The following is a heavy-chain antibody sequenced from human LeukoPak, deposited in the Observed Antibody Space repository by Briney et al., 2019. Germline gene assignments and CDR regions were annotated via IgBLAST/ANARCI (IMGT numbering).Heavy chain of an antibody. V-gene: IGHV1-18*01. D-gene: IGHD6-13*01. CDR1: GYTFTSYA. CDR3: ARDRVFAAAAGTPGY. CDR2: ISAYNGNT. J-gene: IGHJ4*02. Sequence: ASVKVSCKASGYTFTSYAMNWVRQAPGQGLEWMGWISAYNGNTNYAQKLQGRVTMTTDTSTSTAYMELRSLRSDDTAVYYCARDRVFAAAAGTPGYWGQGTLVTVSS.